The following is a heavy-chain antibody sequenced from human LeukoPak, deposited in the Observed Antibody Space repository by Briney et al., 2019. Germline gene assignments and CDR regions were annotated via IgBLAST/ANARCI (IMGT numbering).Heavy chain of an antibody. J-gene: IGHJ4*02. CDR1: GFIFSTYD. D-gene: IGHD4-17*01. CDR3: AKEIWSTVTTPGRTYFDY. Sequence: GGSLRLSRAASGFIFSTYDMHWVRQAPGKGLEWVAVISYDRSNKYYADSVKGRFTISRDNSKNTLYLQMNSLRAEDTAVYYCAKEIWSTVTTPGRTYFDYWGQGALVTVSS. CDR2: ISYDRSNK. V-gene: IGHV3-30*18.